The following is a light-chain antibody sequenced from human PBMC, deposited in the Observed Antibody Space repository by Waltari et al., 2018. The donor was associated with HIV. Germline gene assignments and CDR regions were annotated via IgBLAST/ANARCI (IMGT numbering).Light chain of an antibody. CDR3: QHYGSSPTWT. J-gene: IGKJ1*01. V-gene: IGKV3-20*01. CDR1: QSVSSSQ. Sequence: EIVLTHSPGTLSLSPGDRATLSCRASQSVSSSQLAWYQQKPGQAPRLLMYGASNRAIGIPDRFSGSGSGTEFTLTISRLEPEDLAVYYCQHYGSSPTWTFGQGTKVEIK. CDR2: GAS.